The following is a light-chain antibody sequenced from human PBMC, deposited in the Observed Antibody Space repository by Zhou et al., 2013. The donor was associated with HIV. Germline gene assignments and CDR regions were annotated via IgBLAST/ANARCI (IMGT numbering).Light chain of an antibody. V-gene: IGLV2-14*03. Sequence: QSAPTQPASVSGSPGQSITISCTGTSSDVGRYNYVSWYQQHPGKAPKLMIYDVTNRPSGVSNRFSGSKSANTASLTISGLQAEDEADYFCSSYTVSSTLVLFGGGTKVTVL. CDR3: SSYTVSSTLVL. CDR1: SSDVGRYNY. J-gene: IGLJ2*01. CDR2: DVT.